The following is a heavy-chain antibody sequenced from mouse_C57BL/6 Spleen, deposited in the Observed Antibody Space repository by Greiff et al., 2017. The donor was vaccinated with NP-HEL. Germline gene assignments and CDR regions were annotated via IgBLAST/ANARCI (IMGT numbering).Heavy chain of an antibody. CDR1: GYAFSSYW. Sequence: QVQLKQSGAELVKSGASVKISCKASGYAFSSYWMNWVKQRPGKGLEWIGQIYPGDGDTNYNGKFKGKATLTADKSSSTAYMQLSSLTSEDSAVYFCARGGYSNYDAMDYWGQGTSVTVSS. V-gene: IGHV1-80*01. CDR2: IYPGDGDT. J-gene: IGHJ4*01. D-gene: IGHD2-5*01. CDR3: ARGGYSNYDAMDY.